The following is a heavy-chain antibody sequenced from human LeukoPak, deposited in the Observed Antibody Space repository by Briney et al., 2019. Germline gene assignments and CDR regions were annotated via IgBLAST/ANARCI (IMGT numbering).Heavy chain of an antibody. D-gene: IGHD2-21*02. J-gene: IGHJ4*02. CDR2: IYYSGST. V-gene: IGHV4-59*01. Sequence: SETLSRTCTVAGGSSSSYYWSWIRQPPGQGLEGIGYIYYSGSTNYNPSLKSRVTISVDTSKNQFSLKLSSVTAADTAVYYCARSKGDFXFDYWGQGTLVTVSS. CDR3: ARSKGDFXFDY. CDR1: GGSSSSYY.